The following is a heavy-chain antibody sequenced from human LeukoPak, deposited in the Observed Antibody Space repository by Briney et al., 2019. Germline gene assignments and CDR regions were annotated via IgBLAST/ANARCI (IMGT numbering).Heavy chain of an antibody. V-gene: IGHV1-69*05. CDR1: GGTFSSYA. CDR2: IIPIFGTA. D-gene: IGHD3-3*01. CDR3: ARGPMRQLRFLEWLLAY. J-gene: IGHJ4*02. Sequence: SVKVSCKASGGTFSSYAISWVRQAPGQGLEWMGGIIPIFGTANYAQKFQGRVTITTDESTGTAYMELSSLRSEDTAVYYCARGPMRQLRFLEWLLAYWGQGTLVTVSS.